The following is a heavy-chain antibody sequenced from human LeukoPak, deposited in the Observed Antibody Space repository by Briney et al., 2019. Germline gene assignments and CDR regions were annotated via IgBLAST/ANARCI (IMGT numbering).Heavy chain of an antibody. CDR3: ARDSGSYGLGNNWFDP. J-gene: IGHJ5*02. D-gene: IGHD1-26*01. CDR2: LHTTGGT. CDR1: GASISSGNYY. V-gene: IGHV4-61*02. Sequence: PSETLSLTCIVSGASISSGNYYWTWIRQPAGKGLEWIGRLHTTGGTNYNPSFKSRLSISGDTSKNQFSLQLSSVTAADTAVYYCARDSGSYGLGNNWFDPWGQGTLVTVSS.